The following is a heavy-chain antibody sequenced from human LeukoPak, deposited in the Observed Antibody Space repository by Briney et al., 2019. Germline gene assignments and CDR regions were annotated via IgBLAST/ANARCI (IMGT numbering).Heavy chain of an antibody. CDR3: TTMVRGESDFDY. CDR2: MNPNSGNT. CDR1: GYTFTSYD. Sequence: GASVKVSCKASGYTFTSYDINWVRQATGQGLEWMGWMNPNSGNTGYAQKFQGRVTMTRNTSISTAYMELSSLRSEDTAVYYCTTMVRGESDFDYWGQGTLVTVSS. J-gene: IGHJ4*02. V-gene: IGHV1-8*01. D-gene: IGHD3-10*01.